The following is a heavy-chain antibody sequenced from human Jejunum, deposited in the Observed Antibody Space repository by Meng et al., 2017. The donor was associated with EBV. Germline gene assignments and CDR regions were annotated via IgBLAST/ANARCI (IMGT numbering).Heavy chain of an antibody. CDR2: ISYNTGNP. J-gene: IGHJ4*02. V-gene: IGHV7-4-1*02. CDR1: GYIFTTYS. Sequence: QVQLVQSGSELREPWASVKVSCKASGYIFTTYSMNWVRQAPGQGLEWMGYISYNTGNPSYAQGFTGRFVFSWDTSVNTAYLQISSLRAEDTAVYYCARDRRVGSYDYWGQGTLVTVAS. CDR3: ARDRRVGSYDY. D-gene: IGHD1-26*01.